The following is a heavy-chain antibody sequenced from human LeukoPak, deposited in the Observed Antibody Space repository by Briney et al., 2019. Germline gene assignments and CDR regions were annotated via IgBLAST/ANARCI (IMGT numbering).Heavy chain of an antibody. CDR2: ISYDGSNK. J-gene: IGHJ5*02. D-gene: IGHD3-3*01. Sequence: GGSLRLSCAASGFTFSSYAMHWVRQAPGKGLEWVPVISYDGSNKYYADSVKGRFTISRDNSKNTLYPQMNSLRAEDTAVYYCARARYDFWSGYYPYNWFDPWGQGTLVTVSS. CDR1: GFTFSSYA. V-gene: IGHV3-30-3*01. CDR3: ARARYDFWSGYYPYNWFDP.